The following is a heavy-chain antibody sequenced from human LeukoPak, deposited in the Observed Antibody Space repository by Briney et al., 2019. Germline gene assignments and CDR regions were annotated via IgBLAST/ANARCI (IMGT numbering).Heavy chain of an antibody. CDR2: ISSGSTI. CDR3: ARDRVLRYFDWLSSPFDP. Sequence: GGSLRLSCAASGFTFSDYYMSWIRQAPGKGLEWVSYISSGSTIYYADSVKGRFTISRDDAKNSLYLQMNSLRAEDTAVYYCARDRVLRYFDWLSSPFDPWGQGTLVTVSS. J-gene: IGHJ5*02. V-gene: IGHV3-11*01. CDR1: GFTFSDYY. D-gene: IGHD3-9*01.